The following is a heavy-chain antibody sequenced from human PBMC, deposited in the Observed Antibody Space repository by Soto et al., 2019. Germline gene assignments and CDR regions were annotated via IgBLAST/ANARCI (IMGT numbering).Heavy chain of an antibody. D-gene: IGHD6-13*01. CDR1: GFTFSSYA. V-gene: IGHV3-30-3*01. Sequence: PGGSLRLSCAASGFTFSSYAMHWVRQAPGKGLEWVAVISYDGSNKYYADSVKGRFTISRDNSKNTLYLQMNSLRAEDTAVYYCARGSRSIAAAGTRNYYYYGMDVWGQGTTVTVSS. CDR3: ARGSRSIAAAGTRNYYYYGMDV. J-gene: IGHJ6*02. CDR2: ISYDGSNK.